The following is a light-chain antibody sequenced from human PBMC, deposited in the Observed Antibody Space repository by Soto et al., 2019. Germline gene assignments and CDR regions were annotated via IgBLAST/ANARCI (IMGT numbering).Light chain of an antibody. Sequence: DIQMTQSPSTLSASVGATVTITCRASQSISNWLAWYQQRPRKAPKLLIFDASSLESGVPSRFSGSGSGTEFTLTISSLQPDDFATYYCQQYNSYSKTFGQGTKVDIK. CDR3: QQYNSYSKT. CDR2: DAS. V-gene: IGKV1-5*01. CDR1: QSISNW. J-gene: IGKJ1*01.